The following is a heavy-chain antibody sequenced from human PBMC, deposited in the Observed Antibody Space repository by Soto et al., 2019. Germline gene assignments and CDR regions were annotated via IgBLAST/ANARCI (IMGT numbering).Heavy chain of an antibody. Sequence: QVQLVESGGGVVQPGRSLRLSCAASGFTFSSYGMHWVRQAPGKGLEWVAVISYDGSNKYYADSVKGRFTISRDNSKNPLYLQMNSLRAEDTAVYYRAKGARPYGMDVWGQGTTVIVSS. CDR2: ISYDGSNK. CDR3: AKGARPYGMDV. J-gene: IGHJ6*02. V-gene: IGHV3-30*18. CDR1: GFTFSSYG. D-gene: IGHD3-16*01.